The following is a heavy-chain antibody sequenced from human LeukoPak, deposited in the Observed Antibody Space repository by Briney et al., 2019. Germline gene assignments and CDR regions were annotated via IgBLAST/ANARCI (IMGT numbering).Heavy chain of an antibody. D-gene: IGHD5-12*01. Sequence: GGSLRLSCAASGFTFRNYGMSSVRQAPGKGLEWVSAITGSGDGTYYADSLKGRFTVSRDNSKNTLFLQMNSLRAEDTAVYYCAKDSPVATMWGQGTMVTVSS. V-gene: IGHV3-23*01. J-gene: IGHJ3*02. CDR3: AKDSPVATM. CDR1: GFTFRNYG. CDR2: ITGSGDGT.